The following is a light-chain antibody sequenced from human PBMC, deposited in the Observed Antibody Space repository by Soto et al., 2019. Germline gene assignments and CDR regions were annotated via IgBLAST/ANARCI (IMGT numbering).Light chain of an antibody. Sequence: DIQMTQSPSALSASVGDRVTITCRASQTISTYLNWYQQKPGKAPKLLIYAPSTLQSGVPSRFSGSGSGTDFTLTISSLQPEDFATYYCQQGLCIPYTFGQGTRLEIK. V-gene: IGKV1-39*01. J-gene: IGKJ2*01. CDR2: APS. CDR3: QQGLCIPYT. CDR1: QTISTY.